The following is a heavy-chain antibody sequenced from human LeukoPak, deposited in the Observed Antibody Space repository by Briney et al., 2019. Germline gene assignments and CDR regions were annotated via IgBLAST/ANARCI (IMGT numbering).Heavy chain of an antibody. D-gene: IGHD2-2*01. CDR2: ISHSGYDI. CDR3: ANHFACGSTTCPSFDD. V-gene: IGHV3-21*01. Sequence: GGSLSLSCVASGFTFSRYSTSWVRQAPEEGLEWVSSISHSGYDIYYADAVKGRFTISTDNAKNSLSLQMNNLRVEDTAVYYCANHFACGSTTCPSFDDWGQGTLVTVSS. CDR1: GFTFSRYS. J-gene: IGHJ4*02.